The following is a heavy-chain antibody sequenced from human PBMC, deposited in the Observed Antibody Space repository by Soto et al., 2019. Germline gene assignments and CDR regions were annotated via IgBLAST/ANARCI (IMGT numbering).Heavy chain of an antibody. CDR1: GYIFTDHC. CDR3: ARRAPGSGGSWFLNNYYGMDV. Sequence: LGESLKISCKGSGYIFTDHCIVWVRQMAGKGLEWVGIICPGYSNIIYSPSVQGQVTISADMSISTAYLQWSSLKASDTAMYYCARRAPGSGGSWFLNNYYGMDVWGQGTTVTVSS. D-gene: IGHD2-15*01. J-gene: IGHJ6*02. CDR2: ICPGYSNI. V-gene: IGHV5-51*01.